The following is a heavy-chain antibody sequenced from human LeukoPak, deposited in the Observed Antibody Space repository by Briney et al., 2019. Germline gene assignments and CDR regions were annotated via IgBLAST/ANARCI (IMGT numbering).Heavy chain of an antibody. CDR3: ARVIAAAGTVDAFDI. D-gene: IGHD6-13*01. Sequence: IIPIFGTANYAQKFQGRVTITTDESTSTAYMELSSLRSEDTAVYYCARVIAAAGTVDAFDIWGQGTMVTVSS. J-gene: IGHJ3*02. CDR2: IIPIFGTA. V-gene: IGHV1-69*05.